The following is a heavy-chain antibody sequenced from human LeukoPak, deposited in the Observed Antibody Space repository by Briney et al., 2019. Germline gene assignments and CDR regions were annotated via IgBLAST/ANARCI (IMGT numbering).Heavy chain of an antibody. J-gene: IGHJ5*02. CDR1: GGTLSSYA. CDR3: ARANSSSWYLGVWFDP. CDR2: IIPILGIA. D-gene: IGHD6-13*01. Sequence: SVKVSCKASGGTLSSYAISWVRQAPGQGLEWMGRIIPILGIANYAQKFQGRDTITADKSTSTAYMELSSLRSEDTAVYYCARANSSSWYLGVWFDPWGQGTLVTVSS. V-gene: IGHV1-69*04.